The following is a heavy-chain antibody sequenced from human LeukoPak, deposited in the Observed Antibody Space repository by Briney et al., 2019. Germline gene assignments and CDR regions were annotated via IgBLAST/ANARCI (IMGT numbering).Heavy chain of an antibody. CDR1: GGSISSYY. J-gene: IGHJ4*02. D-gene: IGHD2-21*02. CDR3: ARLRRCGGDCYEVDY. Sequence: NPSETLSLTCTVSGGSISSYYWSWIRQPPGKGLEWIGYIYYSGSTNYNPSLKSRVTISVDTSKNQFSLKLSSVTAADTAVYYCARLRRCGGDCYEVDYWGQGTLVTVSS. V-gene: IGHV4-59*08. CDR2: IYYSGST.